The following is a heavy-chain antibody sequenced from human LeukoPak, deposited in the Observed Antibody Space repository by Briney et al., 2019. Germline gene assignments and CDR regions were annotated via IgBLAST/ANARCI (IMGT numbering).Heavy chain of an antibody. V-gene: IGHV3-30*02. CDR2: IRDDGSNK. CDR3: AKDEGFSGSGSYDHNNWIDP. D-gene: IGHD3-10*01. Sequence: GGSLRLSCAASRFTFSTYGMHWVRQAPGKGLEWVAFIRDDGSNKYYADSVKGRFTISRDNSKNTLYLQMNSLRAEDTAVYYCAKDEGFSGSGSYDHNNWIDPWGQGTRVTVSS. CDR1: RFTFSTYG. J-gene: IGHJ5*02.